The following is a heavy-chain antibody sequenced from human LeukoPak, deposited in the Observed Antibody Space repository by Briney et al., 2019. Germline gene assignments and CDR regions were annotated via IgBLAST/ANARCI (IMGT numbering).Heavy chain of an antibody. D-gene: IGHD3-10*01. Sequence: GGSLRLSCAASGFTFSKYEMNWVRQAPGKGLEWVTFITGDGHTIYYADSVKGRFSISRDNAKSSLFLQMSSLSAEDMALYYCAREPGSYEGFWGQGTLVTVSS. CDR3: AREPGSYEGF. V-gene: IGHV3-48*03. CDR1: GFTFSKYE. CDR2: ITGDGHTI. J-gene: IGHJ4*02.